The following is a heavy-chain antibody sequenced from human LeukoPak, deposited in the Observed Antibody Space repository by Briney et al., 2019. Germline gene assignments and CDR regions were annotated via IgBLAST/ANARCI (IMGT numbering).Heavy chain of an antibody. V-gene: IGHV4-34*01. CDR3: ARGPYSSSFRY. Sequence: SETLSLTCTVSGGSISSYYWSWIRQPAGKGLEWIGEINHSGSTNYNPSLKSRVTISVDTSKNQFSLKLSSVTAADTAVYYCARGPYSSSFRYWGQGTLVTVSS. CDR1: GGSISSYY. J-gene: IGHJ4*02. D-gene: IGHD6-13*01. CDR2: INHSGST.